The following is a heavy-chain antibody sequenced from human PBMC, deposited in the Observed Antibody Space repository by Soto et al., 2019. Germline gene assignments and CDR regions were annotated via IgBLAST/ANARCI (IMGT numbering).Heavy chain of an antibody. V-gene: IGHV3-74*01. CDR2: INSDGSST. CDR3: AKGTGGYSRRWYAI. J-gene: IGHJ1*01. D-gene: IGHD6-13*01. Sequence: EVQLVESGGGLVQPGGSLRLSCAGSGLSFSNYWMHWVRQAPGKGPMGVSRINSDGSSTSYADSVKGRFTISRDDAKNTMYLQVNSLRAEDTGVYYCAKGTGGYSRRWYAIWGQGTLVTVFS. CDR1: GLSFSNYW.